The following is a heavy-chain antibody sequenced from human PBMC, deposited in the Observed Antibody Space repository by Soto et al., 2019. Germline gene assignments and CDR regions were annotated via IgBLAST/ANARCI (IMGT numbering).Heavy chain of an antibody. V-gene: IGHV1-69*01. J-gene: IGHJ6*02. CDR2: IIPIFGTA. CDR3: ARIPYDRSGQGYYYYYGMDV. Sequence: QVQLVQSGAEVKKPGSSVKVSCKASGGTFSSYAISWVRQAPGQGLEWMGGIIPIFGTANYAQKFQGRVTITAGASTSTAYMELSSLRSEDTAVYYCARIPYDRSGQGYYYYYGMDVWGQGTTVTVSS. CDR1: GGTFSSYA. D-gene: IGHD3-22*01.